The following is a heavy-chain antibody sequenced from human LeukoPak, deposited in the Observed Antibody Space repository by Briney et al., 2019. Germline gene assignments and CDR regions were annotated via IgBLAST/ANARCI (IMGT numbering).Heavy chain of an antibody. CDR3: ARRADASVAGTNWFFDL. J-gene: IGHJ2*01. Sequence: GGSLRLSCAASGFTFSDYGMSWVRQAPGKELEWVSGMNWNGAITGEADSVKGRFTISRDNAKYSLFLQMDSLRAEDTALYYCARRADASVAGTNWFFDLWGRGTLVTVSS. D-gene: IGHD6-19*01. CDR2: MNWNGAIT. V-gene: IGHV3-20*04. CDR1: GFTFSDYG.